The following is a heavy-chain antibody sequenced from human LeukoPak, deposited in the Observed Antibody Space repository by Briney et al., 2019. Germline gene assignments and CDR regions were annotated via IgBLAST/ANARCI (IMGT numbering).Heavy chain of an antibody. CDR1: GFTFSSYG. CDR3: AKGGKWDVTPFDY. J-gene: IGHJ4*02. V-gene: IGHV3-48*01. D-gene: IGHD1-26*01. CDR2: ISSSSTTI. Sequence: PGGSLRLSCAASGFTFSSYGMNWVRPAPGKGLEWISYISSSSTTIYYADSVKGRFTISRDNSKNTLYLQVNSLRAEDTAVYYCAKGGKWDVTPFDYWGQGTLVTVSS.